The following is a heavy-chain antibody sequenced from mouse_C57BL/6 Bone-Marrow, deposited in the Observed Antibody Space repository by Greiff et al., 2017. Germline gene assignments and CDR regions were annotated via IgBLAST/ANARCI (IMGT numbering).Heavy chain of an antibody. CDR3: TTVVATPYWYFDV. CDR2: INPNNGGT. J-gene: IGHJ1*03. Sequence: VQLQQSGPELVKPGASVKIPCKASGYTFTDYNMDWVKQSHGKSLEWIGDINPNNGGTIYNQKFKGKATLTVDKSSSTAYMELRSLTSEDTAGYYCTTVVATPYWYFDVWGTGTTVTVSS. CDR1: GYTFTDYN. V-gene: IGHV1-18*01. D-gene: IGHD1-1*01.